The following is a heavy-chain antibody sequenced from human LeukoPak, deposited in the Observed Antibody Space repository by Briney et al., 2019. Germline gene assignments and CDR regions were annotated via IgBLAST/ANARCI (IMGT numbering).Heavy chain of an antibody. CDR3: AKDLAPAAY. J-gene: IGHJ4*02. CDR2: LTGSGGST. D-gene: IGHD2-2*01. Sequence: PRGYPRNPSGAPRVTLCPSSPSGGRPAPREGLDWVSALTGSGGSTYYADSVKGRFTISRDNSKKTLFLQMNSLRAEDTAVYYCAKDLAPAAYWGQGTLVTVSS. CDR1: RVTLCPSS. V-gene: IGHV3-23*01.